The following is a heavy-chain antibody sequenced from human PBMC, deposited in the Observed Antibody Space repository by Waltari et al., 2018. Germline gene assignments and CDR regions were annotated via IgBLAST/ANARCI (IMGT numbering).Heavy chain of an antibody. Sequence: GVVQPGRSLRLSCVASGFTFSSYGMHWVRQAPGKGLEWVAVISYDGSNKYYADSVKGRFTISRDNSKNTLYLQMNSLRAEDTAVYYCAKALHRDCSSTSCYTGGYYYYYYMDVWGKGTTVTISS. CDR1: GFTFSSYG. CDR3: AKALHRDCSSTSCYTGGYYYYYYMDV. CDR2: ISYDGSNK. V-gene: IGHV3-30*18. J-gene: IGHJ6*03. D-gene: IGHD2-2*02.